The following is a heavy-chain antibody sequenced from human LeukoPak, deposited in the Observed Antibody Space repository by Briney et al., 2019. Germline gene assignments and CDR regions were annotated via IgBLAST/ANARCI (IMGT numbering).Heavy chain of an antibody. Sequence: GGSLRLSCAASGFTFSSYWMHWVRQAPGKGLVWVSRINSDGSSTSYADSVKGRLTISRDNAKNTLYLQMNSLRAEDTAVYYCARIGEVGAFDYWGQRTLVTVSS. D-gene: IGHD1-26*01. V-gene: IGHV3-74*01. CDR3: ARIGEVGAFDY. CDR1: GFTFSSYW. CDR2: INSDGSST. J-gene: IGHJ4*02.